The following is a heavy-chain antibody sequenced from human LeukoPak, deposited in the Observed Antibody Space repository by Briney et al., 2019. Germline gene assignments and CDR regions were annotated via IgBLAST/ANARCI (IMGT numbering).Heavy chain of an antibody. J-gene: IGHJ3*02. V-gene: IGHV3-21*06. D-gene: IGHD5-18*01. CDR1: GFTFSNYW. CDR2: ISISSSYI. Sequence: GGSLRLSCAASGFTFSNYWMHWVRQAPGKGLEWVSFISISSSYIYYADSVKGRFTISRDNAKNSLYLQMNSLRAEDTAVYYCARGPHSALDTDDAFDIWGQGTMVTVSS. CDR3: ARGPHSALDTDDAFDI.